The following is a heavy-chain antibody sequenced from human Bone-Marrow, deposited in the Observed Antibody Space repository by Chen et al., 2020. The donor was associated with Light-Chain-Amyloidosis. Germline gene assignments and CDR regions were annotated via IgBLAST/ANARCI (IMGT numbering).Heavy chain of an antibody. J-gene: IGHJ4*02. CDR3: AGRSDGYNFDY. CDR2: ICPGDSAA. Sequence: EVQLEQSGPEVKKPGESLKISCKGSGYTFPNYWIGWVRQMPGKGLEWMGVICPGDSAARYSPSFEGQVAISADNSITTAYLQWRSLKASDTAMYYCAGRSDGYNFDYWGQGTLVTGAS. D-gene: IGHD5-12*01. CDR1: GYTFPNYW. V-gene: IGHV5-51*01.